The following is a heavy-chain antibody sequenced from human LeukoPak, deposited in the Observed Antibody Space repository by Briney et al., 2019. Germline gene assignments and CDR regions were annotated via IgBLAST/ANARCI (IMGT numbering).Heavy chain of an antibody. D-gene: IGHD3-22*01. J-gene: IGHJ4*02. CDR2: ISSNGGST. CDR1: GFTFSSYV. V-gene: IGHV3-64*01. CDR3: ARGGQSKYDSSGYLNYFDY. Sequence: GGSLRLPCAASGFTFSSYVMYWVRQAPGKGLEYVSSISSNGGSTYYANSVKGRFTISRDNSKNTLYLQMGSLRAEDMAVYYCARGGQSKYDSSGYLNYFDYWGQGTLVTVSS.